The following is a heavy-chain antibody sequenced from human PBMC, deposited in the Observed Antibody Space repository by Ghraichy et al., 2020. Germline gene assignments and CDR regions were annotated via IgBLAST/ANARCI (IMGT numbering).Heavy chain of an antibody. J-gene: IGHJ6*02. V-gene: IGHV4-4*02. Sequence: SETLSLTCAVSGDSITTNNWWSWVRQSPGKGLEWIGEIFHGGATTYNPSLRSRVTIAVDKSKNQFSLKVISVTDADTALYFCARGAVIRGITLSRHLDVWGQGTTVIVSS. D-gene: IGHD2-21*01. CDR2: IFHGGAT. CDR1: GDSITTNNW. CDR3: ARGAVIRGITLSRHLDV.